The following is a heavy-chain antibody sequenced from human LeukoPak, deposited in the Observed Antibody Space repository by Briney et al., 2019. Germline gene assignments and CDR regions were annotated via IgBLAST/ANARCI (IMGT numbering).Heavy chain of an antibody. CDR1: GDSVSSHF. V-gene: IGHV4-59*02. D-gene: IGHD1-26*01. CDR2: VYHTGNT. CDR3: AKWEARNHYFDY. Sequence: SETLSLTCTVSGDSVSSHFWNWIRQTPGRGLEWIGYVYHTGNTKHNPSLRSRATMSVDTSKNQFSLKLNSVTAADTALYYCAKWEARNHYFDYWGQGTLVTVSS. J-gene: IGHJ4*02.